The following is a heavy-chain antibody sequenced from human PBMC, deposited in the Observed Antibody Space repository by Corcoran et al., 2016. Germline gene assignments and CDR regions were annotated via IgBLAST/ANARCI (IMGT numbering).Heavy chain of an antibody. CDR1: GGSFSGYY. D-gene: IGHD3-10*01. V-gene: IGHV4-34*01. CDR3: ARGRGLYGSGSPFDY. CDR2: INHSGST. Sequence: QVQLQPWGAGLLKPSETLSLTCAVYGGSFSGYYWSWIRQPPGKGLEWIGEINHSGSTNYNPSLKSRVTISVDTSKNQFSLKLSPVTAADTAVYYCARGRGLYGSGSPFDYWGQGTLVTVSS. J-gene: IGHJ4*02.